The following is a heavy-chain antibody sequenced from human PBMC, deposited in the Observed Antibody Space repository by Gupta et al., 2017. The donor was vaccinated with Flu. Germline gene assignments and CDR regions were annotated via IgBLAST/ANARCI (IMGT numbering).Heavy chain of an antibody. CDR3: ARGLGADYTAWGYFDY. D-gene: IGHD5-18*01. J-gene: IGHJ4*02. CDR1: YD. Sequence: YDFHWVRTTTGKGLESLSGICTLDDTLDPDSVKGRFTISREKAKDSLYRQKSSLRAGQTTVYYCARGLGADYTAWGYFDYWGPGTVVTVSS. V-gene: IGHV3-13*01. CDR2: ICTLDDT.